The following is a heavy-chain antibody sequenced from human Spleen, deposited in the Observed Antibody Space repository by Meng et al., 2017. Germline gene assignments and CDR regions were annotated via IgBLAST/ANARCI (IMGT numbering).Heavy chain of an antibody. CDR2: ISGSGGST. Sequence: GESLKISCAASGFTFSSYWMTWVRQAPGKGLEWVSAISGSGGSTYYADSVKGRFTISRDNAKNTLYLQLNSLRGEDTAVYYCARDVAGRGGYWGQGTLVTVSS. CDR1: GFTFSSYW. J-gene: IGHJ4*02. CDR3: ARDVAGRGGY. D-gene: IGHD2-15*01. V-gene: IGHV3-23*01.